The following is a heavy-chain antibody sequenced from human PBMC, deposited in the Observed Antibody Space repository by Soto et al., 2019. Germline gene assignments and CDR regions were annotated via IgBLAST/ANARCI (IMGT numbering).Heavy chain of an antibody. J-gene: IGHJ4*02. CDR3: ARDEEYYDSRGYYSHNPRFDY. CDR2: ISAYNGNT. D-gene: IGHD3-22*01. V-gene: IGHV1-18*01. CDR1: GYTFTSYG. Sequence: QVQLVQSGAEVKKPGASVKVSCKASGYTFTSYGISWVRQAPGQGLEWMGWISAYNGNTNYAQKLQGRVTMTTDTSTSTAYMELRSLRSDDTAVYYCARDEEYYDSRGYYSHNPRFDYWGQGTLVTVSS.